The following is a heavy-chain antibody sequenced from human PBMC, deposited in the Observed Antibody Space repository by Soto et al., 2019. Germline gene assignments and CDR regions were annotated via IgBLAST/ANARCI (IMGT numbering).Heavy chain of an antibody. CDR3: VRDQYNDITPDPFVI. J-gene: IGHJ3*02. CDR1: GGSLSSYD. V-gene: IGHV4-4*07. CDR2: VYTSGTT. Sequence: SQTLSLTCTVSGGSLSSYDWSLIRQPAGKGLEWIGRVYTSGTTTYNPSLKSRVTLSVDTPKNQVSLKLRSVTAADTAVYYCVRDQYNDITPDPFVILGQGTMVTVSS. D-gene: IGHD3-16*01.